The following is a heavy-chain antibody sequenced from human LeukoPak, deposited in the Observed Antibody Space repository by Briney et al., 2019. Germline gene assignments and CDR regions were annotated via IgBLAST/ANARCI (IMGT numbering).Heavy chain of an antibody. Sequence: PSGTLSLTCAVSGGSITRSNWWSWVRQSPGKGLEWIGEVYDNGSTNYNPSLKSRVTISVDKSKNQFSLKLTSVTAADTAVYYCASPRADRSTWYAVDYWGQGTLVTVSS. J-gene: IGHJ4*02. V-gene: IGHV4-4*02. D-gene: IGHD2/OR15-2a*01. CDR2: VYDNGST. CDR1: GGSITRSNW. CDR3: ASPRADRSTWYAVDY.